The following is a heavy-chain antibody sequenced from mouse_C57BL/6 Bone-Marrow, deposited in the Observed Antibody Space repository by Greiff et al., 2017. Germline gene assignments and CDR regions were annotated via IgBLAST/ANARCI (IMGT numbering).Heavy chain of an antibody. CDR1: GFNIKDYY. CDR3: SRDGSSYKYFDY. V-gene: IGHV14-2*01. D-gene: IGHD1-1*01. Sequence: VQLQQSGAELVKPGASVKLSCTASGFNIKDYYMHWVKQRTEQGLEWIGRIDPEDGDTKYAPKFQGKATITADTSSNTAYLQLSSLTSEDAAVXYCSRDGSSYKYFDYWGQGTTLTVSS. CDR2: IDPEDGDT. J-gene: IGHJ2*01.